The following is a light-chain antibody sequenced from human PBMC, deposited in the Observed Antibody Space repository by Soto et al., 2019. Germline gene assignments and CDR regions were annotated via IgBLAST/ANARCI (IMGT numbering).Light chain of an antibody. Sequence: DIQMTQSPSTLSASVGDRVTITCRASQSIKNWLAWYQQKPGTAPKFLIYDASTLESGVPSRFSGSGSGTEFTLTISSLQADDFAPYFCRQYDDYPLTFGGGTKVEIK. V-gene: IGKV1-5*01. CDR2: DAS. CDR1: QSIKNW. CDR3: RQYDDYPLT. J-gene: IGKJ4*01.